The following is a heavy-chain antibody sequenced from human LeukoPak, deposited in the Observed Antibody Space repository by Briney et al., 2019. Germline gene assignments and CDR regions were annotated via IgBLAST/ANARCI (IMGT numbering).Heavy chain of an antibody. CDR1: GFTFSSYG. CDR2: IRYDGSNK. D-gene: IGHD5-18*01. CDR3: ATDPRGYSYGPGAYDI. V-gene: IGHV3-30*02. J-gene: IGHJ3*02. Sequence: AGSLRLSCAASGFTFSSYGMHWVRQAPGKGLEWVAFIRYDGSNKYYADSVKGRFTISRDNSKNTLYLQMNSLRAEDTAVYYCATDPRGYSYGPGAYDIWGQGTMVTVSS.